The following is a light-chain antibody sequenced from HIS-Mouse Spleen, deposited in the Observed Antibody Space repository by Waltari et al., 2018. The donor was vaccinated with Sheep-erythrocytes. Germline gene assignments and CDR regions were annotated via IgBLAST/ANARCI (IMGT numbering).Light chain of an antibody. CDR2: QDS. J-gene: IGLJ2*01. V-gene: IGLV3-1*01. CDR3: QAWDSSTAV. Sequence: SYELTQPPSVSVSPGQTASITCSGDKSGDKFACWYQQKPGQSPVLVIYQDSKGPSGGPSRCSRANSGNAATLTISGTQAMDEADYYCQAWDSSTAVFGGGTKLTVL. CDR1: KSGDKF.